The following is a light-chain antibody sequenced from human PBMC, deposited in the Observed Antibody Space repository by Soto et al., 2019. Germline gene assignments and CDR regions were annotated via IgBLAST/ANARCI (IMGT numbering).Light chain of an antibody. V-gene: IGLV2-8*01. Sequence: QSALTQPPSASGSPGQSVTFSCTGTSSDVGRYDYVSWYQQHPGKAPKLLIYEVTRRPSGVPDRIFASKSDTTASLTVSGRQAEDEADYYRCSFAGTNSFVFGTGTKLTVL. CDR1: SSDVGRYDY. CDR2: EVT. CDR3: CSFAGTNSFV. J-gene: IGLJ1*01.